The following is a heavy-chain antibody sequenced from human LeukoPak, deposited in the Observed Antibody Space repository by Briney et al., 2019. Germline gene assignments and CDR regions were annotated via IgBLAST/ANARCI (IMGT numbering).Heavy chain of an antibody. Sequence: GASVKVSCKASGYSLTGYYMHWVRQAPGQGLEWMGWINPNSGGTTYAEKFQGRISMTSDTPISTAFMELNSLKSDDTAVYYCARALILTGTTGFDQWGQGALVTVSS. J-gene: IGHJ4*02. V-gene: IGHV1-2*02. CDR2: INPNSGGT. D-gene: IGHD1-1*01. CDR1: GYSLTGYY. CDR3: ARALILTGTTGFDQ.